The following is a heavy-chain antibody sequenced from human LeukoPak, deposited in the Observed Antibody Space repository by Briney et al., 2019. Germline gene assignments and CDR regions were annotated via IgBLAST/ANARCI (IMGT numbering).Heavy chain of an antibody. CDR3: ARVGLDYYDPAGAFDI. CDR2: IYYSGST. Sequence: SETLSLTCTVSGDSISSSSYYWGWIRQPPGKGLELIGSIYYSGSTYYNPSLKSRITISIDTSKNQFSLRLSSVTAADTAVYYCARVGLDYYDPAGAFDIWGQGTMVTVSS. CDR1: GDSISSSSYY. V-gene: IGHV4-39*07. J-gene: IGHJ3*02. D-gene: IGHD3-22*01.